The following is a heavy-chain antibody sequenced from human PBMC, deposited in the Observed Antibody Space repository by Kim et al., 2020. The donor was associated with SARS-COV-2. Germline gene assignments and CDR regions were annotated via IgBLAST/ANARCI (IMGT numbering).Heavy chain of an antibody. Sequence: GGSLRLSCAASGFTFSNYGMHWVRQAPGKGLEGVAVISKDGSEKDYADSMKGRFTISRDNSKNTLYLQMSNLRAEDTAIYYCTNYASGSGNLCGQGTLVIVSS. CDR1: GFTFSNYG. D-gene: IGHD5-12*01. J-gene: IGHJ1*01. CDR2: ISKDGSEK. V-gene: IGHV3-30*18. CDR3: TNYASGSGNL.